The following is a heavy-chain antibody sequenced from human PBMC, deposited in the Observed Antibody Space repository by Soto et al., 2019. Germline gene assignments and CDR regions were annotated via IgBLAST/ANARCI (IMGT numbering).Heavy chain of an antibody. Sequence: QVQLVQSGAEVKKPGSSVKVSCKASGGTFSSYAISWVRQAPGQGLEWMGGIIPIFGTANYAQKFQGRVTTTADESTSTAYMEPSSLRSEDTAVYYCARTNTAMVTGWFDPWGQGTLVTVSS. CDR1: GGTFSSYA. D-gene: IGHD5-18*01. V-gene: IGHV1-69*12. CDR3: ARTNTAMVTGWFDP. CDR2: IIPIFGTA. J-gene: IGHJ5*02.